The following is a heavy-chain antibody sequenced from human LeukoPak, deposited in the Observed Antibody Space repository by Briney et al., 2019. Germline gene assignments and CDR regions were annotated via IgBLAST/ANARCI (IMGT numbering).Heavy chain of an antibody. D-gene: IGHD2-15*01. CDR1: GFTVSSNY. CDR3: ARDPGKYCSGGSCYSI. J-gene: IGHJ4*02. CDR2: IYSGGST. V-gene: IGHV3-66*01. Sequence: PGGSLRLSCAASGFTVSSNYMSWVRQAPGKGLEWVSVIYSGGSTYYADSVKGRFTISRDNSKNTLYLQMNSLRAEDTAVYYCARDPGKYCSGGSCYSIWGQGTLVTVSP.